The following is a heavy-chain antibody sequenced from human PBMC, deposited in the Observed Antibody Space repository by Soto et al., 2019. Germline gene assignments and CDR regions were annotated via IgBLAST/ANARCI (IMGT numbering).Heavy chain of an antibody. D-gene: IGHD2-15*01. CDR3: ARDDVVCDGGRGYGIYLDV. V-gene: IGHV3-66*01. Sequence: PGGSLRLSCAASGFTVSSKYMTWVRQAPGKGLEWVSLIQSGGTTYYADSVKGRFTISRDTSENTLHLHRYGLRVEDTAVYYCARDDVVCDGGRGYGIYLDVWGKGTTVTVSS. CDR1: GFTVSSKY. J-gene: IGHJ6*04. CDR2: IQSGGTT.